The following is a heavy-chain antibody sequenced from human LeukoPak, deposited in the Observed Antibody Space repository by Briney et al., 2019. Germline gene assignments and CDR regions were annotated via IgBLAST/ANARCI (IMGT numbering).Heavy chain of an antibody. V-gene: IGHV3-7*01. J-gene: IGHJ4*02. D-gene: IGHD3-22*01. Sequence: PGGSLRLSXVASGFTFSSHWMSWVRQTPGKGLEWVANLNQDASASYYVDSVKGRFTISRDNAKNSLYLQMNSLRAEDTAVYYCARVDVYYDSSGYFGLNYWGQGTLVTVSS. CDR2: LNQDASAS. CDR1: GFTFSSHW. CDR3: ARVDVYYDSSGYFGLNY.